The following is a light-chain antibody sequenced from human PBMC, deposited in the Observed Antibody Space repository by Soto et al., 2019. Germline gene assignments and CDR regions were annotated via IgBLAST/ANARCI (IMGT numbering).Light chain of an antibody. J-gene: IGKJ2*01. V-gene: IGKV3-20*01. CDR1: QSVSGSY. Sequence: EIVLTQSPGTLSLSPGERATLSCRASQSVSGSYLAWYQQKPGQSPRLLIYGSSDKATGIPDRFSGSGSGTDFTLTSSRVEAEDFAVYYCQQYGSSPPYTFGQGTKLEIK. CDR2: GSS. CDR3: QQYGSSPPYT.